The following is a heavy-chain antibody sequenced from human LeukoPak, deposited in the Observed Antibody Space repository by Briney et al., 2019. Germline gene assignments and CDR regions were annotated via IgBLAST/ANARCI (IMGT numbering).Heavy chain of an antibody. V-gene: IGHV1-8*01. CDR1: GYTFTSYD. J-gene: IGHJ4*02. CDR2: MNPNSGNT. D-gene: IGHD6-19*01. Sequence: GASVTVSRKASGYTFTSYDINWVRQATGQGLEWMGWMNPNSGNTGYAQKFQGRVTMTRNTSISTAYMELSSLRSEDTAVYYCARGPPYSSGWYDYYFDYWGQGTLVTVSS. CDR3: ARGPPYSSGWYDYYFDY.